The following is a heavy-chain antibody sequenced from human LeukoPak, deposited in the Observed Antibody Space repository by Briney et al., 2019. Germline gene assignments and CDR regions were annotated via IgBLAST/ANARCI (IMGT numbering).Heavy chain of an antibody. D-gene: IGHD3-10*01. J-gene: IGHJ2*01. V-gene: IGHV4-59*01. CDR3: ARAGLSGTAAGHWYFDL. Sequence: SETLSLTRTVSGGSISNYYWSWIRQSPGKGLEWIGYVYYSGSTNYNPSLKSRVTISIDMSKNQFSLKLRSVTAADTALFYCARAGLSGTAAGHWYFDLWGRGKLVSVSS. CDR2: VYYSGST. CDR1: GGSISNYY.